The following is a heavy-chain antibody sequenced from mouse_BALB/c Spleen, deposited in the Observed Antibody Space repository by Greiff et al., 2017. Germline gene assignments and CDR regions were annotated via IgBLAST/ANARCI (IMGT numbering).Heavy chain of an antibody. D-gene: IGHD1-1*02. V-gene: IGHV1-82*01. J-gene: IGHJ1*01. CDR2: IYPGDGDT. CDR3: ARSYHGSSHWYFDV. Sequence: VQLVESGPELVKPGASVKISCKASGYAFSSSWMNWVKQRPGQGLEWIGRIYPGDGDTNYNGKFKGKATLTADKSSSTAYMQLSSLTSVDSAVYFCARSYHGSSHWYFDVWGAGTTVTVSS. CDR1: GYAFSSSW.